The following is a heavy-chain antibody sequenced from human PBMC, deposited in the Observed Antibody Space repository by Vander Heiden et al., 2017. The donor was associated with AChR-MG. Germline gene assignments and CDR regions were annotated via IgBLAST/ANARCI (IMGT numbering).Heavy chain of an antibody. Sequence: LVESGGGLVQPGRSLRLSCAASGSTFDDYAMHWVRQAPGKGLEVVSGIRWNSGSIGYADSVKGRFTISRDNAKNSLYLQMNSLGAEDTALYYCANSVDIRIGVLDIWGRGTMVTVSS. CDR3: ANSVDIRIGVLDI. CDR2: IRWNSGSI. CDR1: GSTFDDYA. J-gene: IGHJ3*02. V-gene: IGHV3-9*01. D-gene: IGHD3-16*02.